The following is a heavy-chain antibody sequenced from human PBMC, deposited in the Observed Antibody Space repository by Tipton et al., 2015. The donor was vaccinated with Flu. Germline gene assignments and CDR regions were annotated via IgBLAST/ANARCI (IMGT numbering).Heavy chain of an antibody. CDR3: ARVTGAYDYSDY. CDR2: IYSGGGT. CDR1: GFSVTPKF. D-gene: IGHD5-12*01. J-gene: IGHJ4*02. Sequence: VQLVQSGGGLIQPGGSLRLSCEASGFSVTPKFMSWVRQAPGKGPEWVSLIYSGGGTSYADSVKGRFTISRDNSKDTVYLQMNSLRAEDTAVYYCARVTGAYDYSDYWGQGTLATASS. V-gene: IGHV3-53*01.